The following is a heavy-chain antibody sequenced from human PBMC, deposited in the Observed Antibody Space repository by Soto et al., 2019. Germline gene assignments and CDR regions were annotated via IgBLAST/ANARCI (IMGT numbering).Heavy chain of an antibody. CDR3: AASIFYYGMDV. J-gene: IGHJ6*02. CDR1: GYTFTNYW. Sequence: GESLKISCKGSGYTFTNYWIGWVRQMPGKGPEWMGIIYPGDSDTKYNPSFQGQVTISANKSITTTYLQWSSLKASDTAIYYCAASIFYYGMDVWGQGTTVTVSS. CDR2: IYPGDSDT. V-gene: IGHV5-51*01.